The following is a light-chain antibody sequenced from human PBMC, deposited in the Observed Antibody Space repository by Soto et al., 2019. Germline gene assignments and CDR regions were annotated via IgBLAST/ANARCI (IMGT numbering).Light chain of an antibody. V-gene: IGKV3-20*01. CDR2: GAS. CDR1: QSVSSSY. CDR3: QQYGSSPTWT. Sequence: EIVWTQSPGTLSLSPGERATISCRASQSVSSSYLAWYQQKPGQAPSLLIYGASSRATGIPDRFSGSGSGTDFTLTISRLEPEDFAVYYCQQYGSSPTWTFGQGTKVEIK. J-gene: IGKJ1*01.